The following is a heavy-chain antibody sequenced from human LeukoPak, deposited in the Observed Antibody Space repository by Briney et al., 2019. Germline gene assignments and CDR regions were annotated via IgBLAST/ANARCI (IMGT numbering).Heavy chain of an antibody. V-gene: IGHV3-30-3*01. CDR3: ASCLYYYYGMDV. CDR1: GFTFSSYA. J-gene: IGHJ6*02. CDR2: ITYDGSNK. Sequence: GGSLRLSGAASGFTFSSYAMHWVRQAPGKGLEWVAVITYDGSNKYYAGSVKGRFTISRDNSKNTLYLQMNSLRAEDTAVYYCASCLYYYYGMDVWGQGTTVTVSS.